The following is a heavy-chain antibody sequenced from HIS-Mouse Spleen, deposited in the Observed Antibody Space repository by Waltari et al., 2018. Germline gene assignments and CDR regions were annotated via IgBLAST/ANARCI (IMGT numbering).Heavy chain of an antibody. V-gene: IGHV4-39*07. CDR1: GGSISSSSYY. CDR3: AREIPYSSSWYDWYFDL. D-gene: IGHD6-13*01. J-gene: IGHJ2*01. Sequence: QLQLQESGPGLVKPSETLSLTCTVSGGSISSSSYYWGWIRQPPGKGLEWIGSIYYSGGTYYNPSLKSRVTISVGTPKSQFSLKLSSVTAAATAVYYCAREIPYSSSWYDWYFDLWGRGTLVTVSS. CDR2: IYYSGGT.